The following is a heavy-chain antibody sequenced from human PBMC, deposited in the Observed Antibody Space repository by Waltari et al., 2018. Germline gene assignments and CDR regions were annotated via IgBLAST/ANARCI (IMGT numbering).Heavy chain of an antibody. CDR1: GFTFSGYG. D-gene: IGHD2-2*01. Sequence: HVQLVESGGGVVQPGGSLRLSCAASGFTFSGYGLHWVRRAPGRGREWVAFIRYDGSNKYYADSVKGRFTISRDNSKNTLYLQMNSLRAEDTAVYYCAKVGAGSTSSRYYYYYMDVWGKGTTVTISS. CDR3: AKVGAGSTSSRYYYYYMDV. J-gene: IGHJ6*03. V-gene: IGHV3-30*02. CDR2: IRYDGSNK.